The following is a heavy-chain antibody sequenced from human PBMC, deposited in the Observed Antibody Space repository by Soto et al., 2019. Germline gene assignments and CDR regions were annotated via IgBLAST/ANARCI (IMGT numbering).Heavy chain of an antibody. D-gene: IGHD4-17*01. J-gene: IGHJ6*02. CDR3: ARTVQFPTVTTIWWGTDYYYGMDV. Sequence: ASVKVSCKAPGYTFTSYGTSWVRQAPGQGLEWMGWISAYNGNTNYAQKLQGRVTMTTDKSTSTAYMELRSLRSEDTAVYYCARTVQFPTVTTIWWGTDYYYGMDVWGQRTTVTVSS. CDR1: GYTFTSYG. V-gene: IGHV1-18*01. CDR2: ISAYNGNT.